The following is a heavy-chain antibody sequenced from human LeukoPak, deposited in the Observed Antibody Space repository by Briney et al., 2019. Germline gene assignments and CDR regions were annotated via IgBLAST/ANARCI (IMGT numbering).Heavy chain of an antibody. D-gene: IGHD3-3*01. V-gene: IGHV4-34*01. CDR2: INHSGST. CDR3: ARDLFSYDFWSGMGCFDP. J-gene: IGHJ5*02. Sequence: SETLSLTCAVYGGSFSGYYWSWIRQPPGKGLEWIGEINHSGSTNYNPSLKSRVTISVDTSKNQFSLKLSSVTAADTAVYYCARDLFSYDFWSGMGCFDPWGQGTLVTVSS. CDR1: GGSFSGYY.